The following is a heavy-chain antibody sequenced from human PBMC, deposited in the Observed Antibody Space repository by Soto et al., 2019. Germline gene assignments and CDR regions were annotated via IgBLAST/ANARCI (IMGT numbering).Heavy chain of an antibody. J-gene: IGHJ6*02. V-gene: IGHV1-69*01. Sequence: QVQLVQSGAEVKKPGSSVKVSCKASGGTFSSYAISWVRQAPGQGLEWMGGIIPIFGTANYAQKFQGRVTITADESTSTAYMELSSLRSEDTAVYYCARRDRSSSGHHYYGMDVWGQGTTVTVSS. CDR3: ARRDRSSSGHHYYGMDV. CDR1: GGTFSSYA. D-gene: IGHD6-6*01. CDR2: IIPIFGTA.